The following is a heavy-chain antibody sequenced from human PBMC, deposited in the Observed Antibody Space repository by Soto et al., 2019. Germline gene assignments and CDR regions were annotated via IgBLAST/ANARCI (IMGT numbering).Heavy chain of an antibody. J-gene: IGHJ4*02. CDR2: ISAYNGNT. Sequence: QVQLVQSGTEVRKPGASVKVSCKASGYNFVNYGITWVRQAPGQGLERMGWISAYNGNTDYEQKFQGRITMTTDTSTSTAYLELRSLSSDDTAVYYCARDGGTVAALPGGFWGQGTLASVSS. D-gene: IGHD3-16*01. CDR1: GYNFVNYG. V-gene: IGHV1-18*01. CDR3: ARDGGTVAALPGGF.